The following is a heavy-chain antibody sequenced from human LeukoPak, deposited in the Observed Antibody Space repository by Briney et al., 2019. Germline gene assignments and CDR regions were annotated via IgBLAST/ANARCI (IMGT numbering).Heavy chain of an antibody. D-gene: IGHD2-15*01. Sequence: GGSLRLSCAASGLTFSSYGMHWVRQAPGKGLEWVAVIWYDGSNKYYADSVKGRFTISRDNSKNTLYLQMNSLRAEDTAVYYCAREDKDGYYYYYMDVWGKGTTVTVSS. V-gene: IGHV3-33*01. J-gene: IGHJ6*03. CDR3: AREDKDGYYYYYMDV. CDR1: GLTFSSYG. CDR2: IWYDGSNK.